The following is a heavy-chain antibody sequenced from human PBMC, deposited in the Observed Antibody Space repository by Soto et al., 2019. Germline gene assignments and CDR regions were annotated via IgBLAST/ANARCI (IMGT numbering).Heavy chain of an antibody. V-gene: IGHV1-3*01. CDR3: ARPGRPQLPNNWFDP. J-gene: IGHJ5*02. CDR2: INAGNGNT. D-gene: IGHD2-2*01. CDR1: GYTFTSYA. Sequence: ASVKVSCKASGYTFTSYAMHWVRQAPGQRLEWMGWINAGNGNTKYSQKFQGRVTITRDTSASTAYMELSSLRSEDTAVYYCARPGRPQLPNNWFDPWGQGTLVTVS.